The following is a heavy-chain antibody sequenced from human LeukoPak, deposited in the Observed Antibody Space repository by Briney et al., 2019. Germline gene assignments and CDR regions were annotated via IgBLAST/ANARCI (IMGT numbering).Heavy chain of an antibody. CDR1: GASISSDDYF. CDR3: SRTPGGGAKNDFYA. J-gene: IGHJ5*02. V-gene: IGHV4-39*07. Sequence: SETLSLTCTVSGASISSDDYFWGWIRQPPGKGLEWIATIYYSGNTYYNPSLSSRVTISADSSKNQFSLRLRSVTAADAAVYFFSRTPGGGAKNDFYAWGQGTLVIVSS. CDR2: IYYSGNT. D-gene: IGHD3-3*01.